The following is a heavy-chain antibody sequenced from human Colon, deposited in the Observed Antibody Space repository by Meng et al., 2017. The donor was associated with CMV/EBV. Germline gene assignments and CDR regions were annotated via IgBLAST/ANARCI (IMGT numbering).Heavy chain of an antibody. CDR3: ARGRAERLLWEDWLDP. CDR1: GGSFSNYY. V-gene: IGHV4-34*01. CDR2: INDRGST. J-gene: IGHJ5*02. D-gene: IGHD1-26*01. Sequence: SETLSPTCVAYGGSFSNYYWSWIRQAPGKGLEWIGEINDRGSTIYNPSLKSRVIISLDTSKNQSSLKLSSVTAADTAFYYCARGRAERLLWEDWLDPWGQGTLVTVSS.